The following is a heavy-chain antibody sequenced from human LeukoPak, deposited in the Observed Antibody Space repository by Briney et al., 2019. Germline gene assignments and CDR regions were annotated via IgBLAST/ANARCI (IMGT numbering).Heavy chain of an antibody. Sequence: GGSLRLSCAASGSTFSSYNINWVRQAPGKGLEWVSYISSGSGTIYYADSVKGRFTISRDNAKNSLFLQMNSLRAEDTAVYYCAALRGLQNWYFDLWGRGTLVSVSS. D-gene: IGHD4-17*01. CDR3: AALRGLQNWYFDL. J-gene: IGHJ2*01. V-gene: IGHV3-48*01. CDR2: ISSGSGTI. CDR1: GSTFSSYN.